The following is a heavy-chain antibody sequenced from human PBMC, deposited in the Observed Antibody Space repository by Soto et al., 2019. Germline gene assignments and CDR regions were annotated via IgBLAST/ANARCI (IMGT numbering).Heavy chain of an antibody. V-gene: IGHV4-4*07. CDR3: ARDTVGISSSGVY. CDR2: IYTSGTT. Sequence: SETLSLTCTVSGDSINGYYWTWIRQPAGKGLEWIGRIYTSGTTSYSPSLKSRGTMSLDTSKNHFSLRLTSVTAADTAVYYCARDTVGISSSGVYWGRGTLVTVSS. D-gene: IGHD4-17*01. CDR1: GDSINGYY. J-gene: IGHJ4*02.